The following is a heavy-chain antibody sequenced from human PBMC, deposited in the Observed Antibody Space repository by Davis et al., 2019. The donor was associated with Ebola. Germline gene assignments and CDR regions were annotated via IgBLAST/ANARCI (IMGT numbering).Heavy chain of an antibody. CDR1: GYTFTGYY. D-gene: IGHD3-3*01. CDR2: INPNSAGT. Sequence: ASVKVSCKASGYTFTGYYIHWVRQAPRQGLEWMGWINPNSAGTNYAQKFQDRVTMTRDTSITTAYMDLTRLTSDDTAIYYCARVWSRNTFGQYYFDFWGQGTLVTVSS. J-gene: IGHJ4*02. V-gene: IGHV1-2*02. CDR3: ARVWSRNTFGQYYFDF.